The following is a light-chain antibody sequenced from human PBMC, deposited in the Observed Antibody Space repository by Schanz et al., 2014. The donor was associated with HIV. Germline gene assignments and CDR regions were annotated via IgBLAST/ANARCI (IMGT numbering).Light chain of an antibody. V-gene: IGKV3D-15*02. CDR3: QQDGALPQS. J-gene: IGKJ2*03. CDR2: GAS. Sequence: ETVLMQSPATLSVSPGERATLSCRPSQRVDSKFAWYQQKTGQAPRLLIYGASTRATGIPARFSGSGSGTDFSLTISRLEPEDFAVYYCQQDGALPQSFGQGTKLEIK. CDR1: QRVDSK.